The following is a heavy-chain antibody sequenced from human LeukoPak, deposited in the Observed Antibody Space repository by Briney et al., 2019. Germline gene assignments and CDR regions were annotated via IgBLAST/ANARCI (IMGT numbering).Heavy chain of an antibody. CDR2: IYNGGST. CDR1: GFTVSSNY. CDR3: ARDYSGCLDY. V-gene: IGHV3-53*01. D-gene: IGHD6-19*01. J-gene: IGHJ4*02. Sequence: GGSLRLSCAASGFTVSSNYMSWVRQAPGKGLEWVSVIYNGGSTYYADSVKGRFTISRDNSKNTLYLQMNSLRAEDTAVYYCARDYSGCLDYWGQGTLVTVSS.